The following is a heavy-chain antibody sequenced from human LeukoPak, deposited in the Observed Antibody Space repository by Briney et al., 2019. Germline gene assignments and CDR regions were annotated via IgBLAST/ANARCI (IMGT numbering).Heavy chain of an antibody. CDR1: GFTFSNAW. Sequence: GGSLRLSCAASGFTFSNAWMSWVRKAPGKGLEWVGRIKSKTDGGTTDYAAPVKGRFTISRDDSKNTLYLQMNSLKTEDTAVYYCTTDLGDYYDSSGYSVYWGQGTLVTVSS. D-gene: IGHD3-22*01. CDR3: TTDLGDYYDSSGYSVY. V-gene: IGHV3-15*01. J-gene: IGHJ4*02. CDR2: IKSKTDGGTT.